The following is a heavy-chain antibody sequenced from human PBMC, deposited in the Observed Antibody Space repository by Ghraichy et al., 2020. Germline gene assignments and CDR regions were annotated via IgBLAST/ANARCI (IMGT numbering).Heavy chain of an antibody. CDR3: AKETQRTTAAGPIDY. Sequence: GSLNISCAGSGFTFNSYAMNWVRQAPGKGLEWVSIISGRGSTTYYADSVKGRFTISRDNSKNILYLQMNSLRAEDTAVYYCAKETQRTTAAGPIDYWGQGTMVTVS. D-gene: IGHD6-13*01. CDR1: GFTFNSYA. J-gene: IGHJ4*02. V-gene: IGHV3-23*01. CDR2: ISGRGSTT.